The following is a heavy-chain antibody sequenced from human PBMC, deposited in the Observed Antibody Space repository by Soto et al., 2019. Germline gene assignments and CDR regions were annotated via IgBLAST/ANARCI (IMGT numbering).Heavy chain of an antibody. CDR2: INHSGST. Sequence: PSETLSLTCTVSGGSISTTGYFWGWIRQPPGKGLEWIGEINHSGSTNYNPSLKSRVTISVDTSKNQFSLKLSSVTAADTAVYYCARREKRYFDWFYGNYFDYWGQGTLVTVSS. J-gene: IGHJ4*02. D-gene: IGHD3-9*01. V-gene: IGHV4-39*07. CDR1: GGSISTTGYF. CDR3: ARREKRYFDWFYGNYFDY.